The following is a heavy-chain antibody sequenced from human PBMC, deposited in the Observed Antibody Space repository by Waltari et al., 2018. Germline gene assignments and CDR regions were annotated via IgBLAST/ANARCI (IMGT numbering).Heavy chain of an antibody. CDR2: IDHSGVT. CDR3: ALSRYGLASPKFDP. D-gene: IGHD4-17*01. Sequence: QVQVQQWGAGLVKPSETLSLTCAVYGGSFSGYYWSCLRQPPGKALEWIGEIDHSGVTNYNPSLTSRATLSVDTSRNQLSLKLTSVTAADTAIYYCALSRYGLASPKFDPWGQGTLVTVSS. CDR1: GGSFSGYY. J-gene: IGHJ5*02. V-gene: IGHV4-34*02.